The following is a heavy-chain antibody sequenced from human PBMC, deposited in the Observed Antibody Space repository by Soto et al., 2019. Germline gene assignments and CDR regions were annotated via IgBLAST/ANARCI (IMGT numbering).Heavy chain of an antibody. V-gene: IGHV4-61*01. CDR1: GGSVSRGSYY. CDR2: IYYRGST. D-gene: IGHD3-10*01. J-gene: IGHJ5*02. CDR3: ARGYYGSGSYYNVDWFDP. Sequence: QVQLQESGPGLVKPSETLSLTCTVSGGSVSRGSYYWSWIRQPPGKGLEWIGYIYYRGSTNYNPSPKSRVTISVDTSKNQFSLKMRSVTAADTAVYYCARGYYGSGSYYNVDWFDPWGQGTLVTVSP.